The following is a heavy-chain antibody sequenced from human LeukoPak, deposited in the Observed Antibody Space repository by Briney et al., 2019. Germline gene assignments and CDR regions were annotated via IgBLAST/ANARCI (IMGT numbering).Heavy chain of an antibody. V-gene: IGHV4-31*03. J-gene: IGHJ5*02. CDR2: IYNSGSA. D-gene: IGHD5-12*01. CDR3: ARVSSGYDRPNWFDP. CDR1: TGSIISGAYY. Sequence: PQTMSLTCTVSTGSIISGAYYWSWLRQHPGRGLEWIGYIYNSGSAYNNPSVKSRVTISVDTSKTQFSLKLSSVTAADTAVYYCARVSSGYDRPNWFDPWGQGTLVTVSS.